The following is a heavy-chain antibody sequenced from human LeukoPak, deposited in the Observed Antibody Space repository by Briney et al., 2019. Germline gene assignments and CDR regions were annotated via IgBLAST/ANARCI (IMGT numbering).Heavy chain of an antibody. Sequence: GGSLGLSCAASGFTFSSYNMNWVRQAPGKGLEWVSSISSTSSYIYYADSVKGRFTISRDNVKNSLYLQMNSLRAEDTAVYYCARDLTVAQEYYFDYWGQGTLVTVSS. V-gene: IGHV3-21*01. J-gene: IGHJ4*02. CDR3: ARDLTVAQEYYFDY. CDR2: ISSTSSYI. CDR1: GFTFSSYN.